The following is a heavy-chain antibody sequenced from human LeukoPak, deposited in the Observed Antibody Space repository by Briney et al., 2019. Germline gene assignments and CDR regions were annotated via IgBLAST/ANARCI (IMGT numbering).Heavy chain of an antibody. J-gene: IGHJ4*02. V-gene: IGHV3-23*01. CDR1: GFTFSSYA. CDR2: ISGSGGST. Sequence: GGSLRLSCAASGFTFSSYAMSWVRQAPGKGLEWVSAISGSGGSTYYADSVKGRFTISRDNSKNTLHLQMNSLRAEDTAVYYCARSVGDSNYWDWGQGTLVTVSS. CDR3: ARSVGDSNYWD. D-gene: IGHD4-11*01.